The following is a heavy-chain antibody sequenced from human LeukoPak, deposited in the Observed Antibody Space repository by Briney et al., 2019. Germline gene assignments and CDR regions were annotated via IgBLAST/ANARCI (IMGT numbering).Heavy chain of an antibody. D-gene: IGHD2-2*01. CDR2: IIPILGIA. Sequence: GASVKVSCKASGGTFSSYTISWVRQAPGQGLEWMGRIIPILGIANYAQKFQGRVTITADKSTSTAYMELSSLRSEDTAVYYCARVGCSSTSCHPYYYYYMDVWGKGTTVTVSS. CDR3: ARVGCSSTSCHPYYYYYMDV. V-gene: IGHV1-69*02. J-gene: IGHJ6*03. CDR1: GGTFSSYT.